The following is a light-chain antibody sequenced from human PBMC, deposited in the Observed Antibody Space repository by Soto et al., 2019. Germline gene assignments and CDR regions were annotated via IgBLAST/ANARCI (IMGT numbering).Light chain of an antibody. CDR3: QQYGSFPWM. CDR2: AAS. J-gene: IGKJ1*01. Sequence: EIVFPQSSGPLSLSPGESATVSRRASQSVCSYYLAWYQQKPGQAPRLLFYAASSRATGIPDRVSGGGSGTDFSLAISRLEPEDFAVHFCQQYGSFPWMLGQGTKVDIK. CDR1: QSVCSYY. V-gene: IGKV3-20*01.